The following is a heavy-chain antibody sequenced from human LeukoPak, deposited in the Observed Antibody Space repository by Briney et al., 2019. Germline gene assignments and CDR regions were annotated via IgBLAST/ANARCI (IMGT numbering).Heavy chain of an antibody. V-gene: IGHV4-34*01. Sequence: SETLSLTCAVYVGSFSVYYWSWIRQPPGKGLEWIGEISHSGSTNYNPSLKSRVTISLDTSKNQFSLTLTSVTAADTAVYYCARYFDWPYAFDIWGQGTVVTVSP. J-gene: IGHJ3*02. CDR3: ARYFDWPYAFDI. D-gene: IGHD3-9*01. CDR1: VGSFSVYY. CDR2: ISHSGST.